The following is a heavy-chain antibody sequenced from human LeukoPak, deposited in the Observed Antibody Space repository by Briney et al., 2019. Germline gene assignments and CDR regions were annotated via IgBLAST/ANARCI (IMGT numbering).Heavy chain of an antibody. V-gene: IGHV3-20*04. CDR1: GFSFYYG. CDR2: INWNGGSK. Sequence: GGSLRLSCAASGFSFYYGMSWVRQAPGKGLEWVSGINWNGGSKGYADSVKGRFTISRDNAKNSLYMQINSLRAEDTAFYYCARDGLGDSSGYFFSNYFDYWGQGTLVTASS. D-gene: IGHD3-22*01. J-gene: IGHJ4*02. CDR3: ARDGLGDSSGYFFSNYFDY.